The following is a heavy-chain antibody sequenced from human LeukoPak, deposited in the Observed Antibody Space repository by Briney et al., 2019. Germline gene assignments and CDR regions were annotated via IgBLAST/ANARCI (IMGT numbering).Heavy chain of an antibody. D-gene: IGHD3-10*01. CDR3: ARDSGTTGEVKFDP. CDR2: IYHSGST. J-gene: IGHJ5*02. Sequence: SETLSLTCAVSGVSISSSNWWHWVRQPPGKGLEWIGEIYHSGSTNYNPSLKSRVTISVDPSKNQFSLKLSSVTAADTAVYYCARDSGTTGEVKFDPWGQGTLVTVSS. CDR1: GVSISSSNW. V-gene: IGHV4-4*02.